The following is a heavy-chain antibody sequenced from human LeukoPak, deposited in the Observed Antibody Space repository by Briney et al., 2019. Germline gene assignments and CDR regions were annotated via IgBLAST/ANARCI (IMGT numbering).Heavy chain of an antibody. J-gene: IGHJ4*02. V-gene: IGHV3-66*01. CDR1: GFTVSSNY. Sequence: QPGGSLRLSCAASGFTVSSNYMSWVRQAPGKGLEWVSVIYSGGSTYYADSVKGRFTISRDNSKNTLYLQMNSLRAEDTAVYYCARDAFYGSGPLDYWGQGTLVTVSS. CDR2: IYSGGST. D-gene: IGHD3-10*01. CDR3: ARDAFYGSGPLDY.